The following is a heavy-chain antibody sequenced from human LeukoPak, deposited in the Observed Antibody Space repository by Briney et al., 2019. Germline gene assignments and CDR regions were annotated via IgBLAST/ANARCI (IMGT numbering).Heavy chain of an antibody. V-gene: IGHV3-23*01. J-gene: IGHJ4*02. Sequence: PGQSLRLSCAASGFTFITYAMSWVRQAPGKGLDWVSGISGNGGRTFNAASVEGRFTISRDNSKNTLYLQMNSLRAEDTAVYYCAKQHYYDSGSYYYWGQGTLVTVSS. CDR2: ISGNGGRT. D-gene: IGHD3-10*01. CDR1: GFTFITYA. CDR3: AKQHYYDSGSYYY.